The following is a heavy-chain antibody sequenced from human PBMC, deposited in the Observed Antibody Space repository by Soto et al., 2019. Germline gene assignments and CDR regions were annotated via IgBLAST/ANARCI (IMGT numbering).Heavy chain of an antibody. V-gene: IGHV1-69*01. CDR3: ARPKGPSSSGYYYFDF. CDR1: GGTFSTYA. J-gene: IGHJ4*02. CDR2: IIPLFGTA. D-gene: IGHD6-19*01. Sequence: QVQLEQSGGEVKQPGSSVRVSCKTSGGTFSTYAINWVRQAPGQGLEWMGAIIPLFGTADYSQKFQGRVTITADESTSTAYMELSSLRFDDTAVYFCARPKGPSSSGYYYFDFWGQGTLVTVSS.